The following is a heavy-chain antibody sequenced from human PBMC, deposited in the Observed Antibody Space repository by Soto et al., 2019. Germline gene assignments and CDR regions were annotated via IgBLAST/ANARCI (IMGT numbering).Heavy chain of an antibody. Sequence: QVQLQESGPGLVKPSETLSLTCTVSGGSVSSGRFYWSWSRQPPGKGLEWIGSIYYTGRTKYNPSLRSRVTMSVDTSKNQFSLKLTSVTAADTAVYYCARSGSGSGWLGGQGTLVTVSS. V-gene: IGHV4-61*01. J-gene: IGHJ4*02. CDR1: GGSVSSGRFY. CDR3: ARSGSGSGWL. D-gene: IGHD6-19*01. CDR2: IYYTGRT.